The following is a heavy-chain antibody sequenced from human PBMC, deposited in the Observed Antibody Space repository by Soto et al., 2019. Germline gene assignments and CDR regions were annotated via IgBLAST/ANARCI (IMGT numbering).Heavy chain of an antibody. CDR2: IRDKANSYAT. Sequence: EVQLVESGGGLVQPGGSLKLSCAASGFTFSGSAMHWVRQASGKGLEWVGGIRDKANSYATAYTASVKGRFTISRDDSKNTAYLQMNSLKTEDTAVYYCTRLYCGGDCDFDSWGQGTLVTVSS. J-gene: IGHJ4*02. D-gene: IGHD2-21*02. CDR3: TRLYCGGDCDFDS. V-gene: IGHV3-73*02. CDR1: GFTFSGSA.